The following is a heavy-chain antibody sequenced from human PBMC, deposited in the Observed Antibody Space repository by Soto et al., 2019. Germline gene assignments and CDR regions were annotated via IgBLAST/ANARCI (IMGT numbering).Heavy chain of an antibody. CDR2: VSTYNGEA. D-gene: IGHD3-10*01. Sequence: GASVKVSCKASGYAYTTYAITWVRQAPGRGLEWMGWVSTYNGEAIYAQNLQGRVTMTTDTSTTTAYMELRSLRSDDTAVYYCTRQLPGDAFHPWGQGTLVTVSS. CDR3: TRQLPGDAFHP. J-gene: IGHJ5*02. V-gene: IGHV1-18*01. CDR1: GYAYTTYA.